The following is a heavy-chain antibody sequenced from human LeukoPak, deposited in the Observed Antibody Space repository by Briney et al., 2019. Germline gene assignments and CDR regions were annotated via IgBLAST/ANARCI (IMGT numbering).Heavy chain of an antibody. V-gene: IGHV3-48*01. D-gene: IGHD1-26*01. CDR2: ISTRSGTI. J-gene: IGHJ4*02. Sequence: GGSLRLSCAASGFIFSSYSLSWVRQAPGKGLEWVSYISTRSGTIYYADSVKGRFTISRDNANNSLYLQMNSLRAEDTAVYYCARQSSGSYFDPFDYWGQGTLVTVSS. CDR1: GFIFSSYS. CDR3: ARQSSGSYFDPFDY.